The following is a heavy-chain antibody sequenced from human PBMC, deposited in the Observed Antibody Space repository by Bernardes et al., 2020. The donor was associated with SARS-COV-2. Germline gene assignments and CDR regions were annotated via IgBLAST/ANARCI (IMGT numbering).Heavy chain of an antibody. CDR2: IYYSGST. J-gene: IGHJ6*02. V-gene: IGHV4-39*01. Sequence: TLSLTCTVSGGSISTTSYYWGWIRQPPGKGLEWIGSIYYSGSTFYNPSLKSRVTISVDTSKNQFSLKLRSVTAADTAVYYCARLDLEGSWPESNYFYGMDIWGQGTTVTVSS. D-gene: IGHD6-13*01. CDR1: GGSISTTSYY. CDR3: ARLDLEGSWPESNYFYGMDI.